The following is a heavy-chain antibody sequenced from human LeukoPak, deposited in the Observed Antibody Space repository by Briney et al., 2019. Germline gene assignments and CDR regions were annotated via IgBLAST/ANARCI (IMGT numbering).Heavy chain of an antibody. CDR1: GYTLTELS. CDR2: FDPEDGET. D-gene: IGHD3-22*01. J-gene: IGHJ4*02. CDR3: ATSRITMIVVVIEPFDY. Sequence: ASVKVSCKVSGYTLTELSMHWVRQAPGKGLEWMGGFDPEDGETIYAQKFQGRVTMTEDTSTDTAYMELSSLRSEDTAVYYCATSRITMIVVVIEPFDYWGQGTLVTVSS. V-gene: IGHV1-24*01.